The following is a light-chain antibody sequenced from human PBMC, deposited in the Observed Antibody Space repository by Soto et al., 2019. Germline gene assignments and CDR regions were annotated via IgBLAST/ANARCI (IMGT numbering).Light chain of an antibody. CDR3: QHFGGSPPIT. CDR2: GAS. J-gene: IGKJ5*01. V-gene: IGKV3-20*01. CDR1: QSVNSRY. Sequence: EIVLTQSPGTLSLSPGERATLSCRASQSVNSRYLAWYQQKPGQAPRLLIYGASSRASGIPDRFSGSESGTDFTLTIRRLEPEDFAVYYCQHFGGSPPITFGQGTRLEIK.